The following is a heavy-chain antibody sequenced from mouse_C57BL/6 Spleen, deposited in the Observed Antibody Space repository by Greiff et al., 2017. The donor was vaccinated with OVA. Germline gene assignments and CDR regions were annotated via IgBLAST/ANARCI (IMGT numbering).Heavy chain of an antibody. V-gene: IGHV1-26*01. CDR1: GYTFTDYY. Sequence: EVKVVESGPELVKPGASVKISCKASGYTFTDYYMNWVKQSHGKSLEWIGDINPNNGGTSYNQKFKGKATLTVDKSSSTAYMELRSLTSEDSAVYYCARRGAYYYAMDYWGQGTSVTVSS. J-gene: IGHJ4*01. CDR3: ARRGAYYYAMDY. CDR2: INPNNGGT.